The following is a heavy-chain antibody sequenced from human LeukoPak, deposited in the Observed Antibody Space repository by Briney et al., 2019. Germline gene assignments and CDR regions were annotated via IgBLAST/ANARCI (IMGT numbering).Heavy chain of an antibody. J-gene: IGHJ4*02. V-gene: IGHV3-7*01. Sequence: GGSLRLSCAASGFTFSNAWMNWVRQAPGKGLEWVANIKQDGSEKYYVDSVKGRFTISRDNTKNSLYLQMNSLRAEDTAVYYCARDLLDYWGQGTLVTVSS. CDR2: IKQDGSEK. CDR3: ARDLLDY. CDR1: GFTFSNAW.